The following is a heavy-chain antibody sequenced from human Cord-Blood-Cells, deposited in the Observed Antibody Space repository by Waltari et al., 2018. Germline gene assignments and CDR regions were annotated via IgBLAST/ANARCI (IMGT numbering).Heavy chain of an antibody. CDR2: CDAEDGET. CDR1: GYTLTELS. D-gene: IGHD2-2*01. J-gene: IGHJ6*02. V-gene: IGHV1-24*01. CDR3: ATTYCSSTSCPYYYGMDV. Sequence: QVQLVQSGAEVKKPGASVKVSCKVSGYTLTELSMHWVRQAPGKGLEWMGGCDAEDGETIYAQKFQGRVTMTEDTATDTAYMELSSLRSEDTAVYYCATTYCSSTSCPYYYGMDVWGQGTTVTVSS.